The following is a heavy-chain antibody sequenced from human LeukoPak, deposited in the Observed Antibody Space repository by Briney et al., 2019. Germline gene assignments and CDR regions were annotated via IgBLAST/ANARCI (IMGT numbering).Heavy chain of an antibody. CDR2: IGRAGDT. D-gene: IGHD6-19*01. CDR3: ARDSSGWGLAV. J-gene: IGHJ6*02. CDR1: GFSFNAYD. Sequence: GGSLRLSCAAAGFSFNAYDMHWVRQATGRGREWVSYIGRAGDTYYAGSVKGRFTISRDDAKNSLYLQLNRLGVGDTAVYYCARDSSGWGLAVWGQGTTVTVSS. V-gene: IGHV3-13*04.